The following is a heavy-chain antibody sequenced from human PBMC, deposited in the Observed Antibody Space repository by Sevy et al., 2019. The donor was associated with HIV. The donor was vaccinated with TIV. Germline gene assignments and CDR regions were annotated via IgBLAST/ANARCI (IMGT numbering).Heavy chain of an antibody. CDR1: GFTFGDYA. CDR3: TRGPRRSGYDPSYFYYMDV. Sequence: GGSLRLSCTASGFTFGDYAMSWFRQAPGKGLEWVGFIRSKAYGGTTENAGSVKGRFTISRDDSKSIAYLQMNSLKTEDTAAYYCTRGPRRSGYDPSYFYYMDVWGKGTTVTVSS. CDR2: IRSKAYGGTT. J-gene: IGHJ6*03. V-gene: IGHV3-49*03. D-gene: IGHD3-3*01.